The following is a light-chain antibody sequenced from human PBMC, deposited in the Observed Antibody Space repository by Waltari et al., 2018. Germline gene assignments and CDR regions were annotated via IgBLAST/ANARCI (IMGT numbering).Light chain of an antibody. CDR3: QHRSDWPLT. CDR1: ERVSRY. J-gene: IGKJ4*01. V-gene: IGKV3-11*01. Sequence: IVLTQSPATLSLSPGETATLSCRASERVSRYLAWYQQKPGQAPRLLIYEASNRATGIPARFSGSGSGTDFTLTISSLEPEDFAVYYCQHRSDWPLTFGGGTKVEIK. CDR2: EAS.